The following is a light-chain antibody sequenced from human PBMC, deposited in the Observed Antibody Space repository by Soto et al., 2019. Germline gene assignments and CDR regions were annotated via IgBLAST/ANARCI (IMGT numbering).Light chain of an antibody. CDR2: DND. V-gene: IGLV1-51*01. CDR3: GTWDSSLSAWV. J-gene: IGLJ3*02. Sequence: QSVLTQPPSVSVTPGQKVTISCSGSSSNIENNYVYWYQQLPGTAPKLLIYDNDKRPSGIPDRFSGSKSGTSATLGITGLQTGDEADYYCGTWDSSLSAWVFGGGTKLTVL. CDR1: SSNIENNY.